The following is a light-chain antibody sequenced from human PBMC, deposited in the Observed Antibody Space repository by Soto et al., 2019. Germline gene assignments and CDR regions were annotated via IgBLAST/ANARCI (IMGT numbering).Light chain of an antibody. J-gene: IGLJ1*01. Sequence: ALTQPASVSGSPGQWITISCTGTSSDVGGYNYVSWYQQHPGKAPKLMIYEVSNRPSGVSNRFSGSKSGNTASLTISGLQAEDEADYYCSSYTSSSTPYVSGTGTKVTVL. CDR1: SSDVGGYNY. CDR3: SSYTSSSTPYV. CDR2: EVS. V-gene: IGLV2-14*01.